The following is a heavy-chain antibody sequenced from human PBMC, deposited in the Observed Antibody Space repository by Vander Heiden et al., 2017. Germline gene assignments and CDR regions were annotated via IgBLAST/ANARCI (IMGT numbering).Heavy chain of an antibody. J-gene: IGHJ4*02. CDR3: ARDEGGGFDY. CDR2: ISPYNGET. V-gene: IGHV1-18*01. D-gene: IGHD3-16*01. Sequence: QVQLVQSGHEVKKPGASVKVSCKASGYSFTCFGVDWVRQVPGQGLEWMGLISPYNGETNDAQKVQGRFTMTTDTSTNTAYMELRSLKSDDTAVYYCARDEGGGFDYWGQGTLVTVSS. CDR1: GYSFTCFG.